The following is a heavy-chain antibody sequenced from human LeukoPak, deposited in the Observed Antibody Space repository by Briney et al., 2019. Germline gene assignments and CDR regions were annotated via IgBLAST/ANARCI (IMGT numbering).Heavy chain of an antibody. CDR1: GYTFTGYY. D-gene: IGHD6-6*01. CDR3: ARSTFSPYSSSSGQYNWFDP. V-gene: IGHV1-2*02. CDR2: INPNSGGT. J-gene: IGHJ5*02. Sequence: ASVKVSCKASGYTFTGYYMHWVRQAPGQGLEWMGWINPNSGGTNYAQKFQGRVTMTRDTSISTAYMELSRLRSDDTAGYYCARSTFSPYSSSSGQYNWFDPWGQGTLVTVSS.